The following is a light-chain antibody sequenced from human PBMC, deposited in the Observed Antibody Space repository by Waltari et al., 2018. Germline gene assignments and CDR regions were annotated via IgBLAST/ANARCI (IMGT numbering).Light chain of an antibody. V-gene: IGLV2-14*01. CDR3: CSFTSRSTWV. CDR2: DVS. Sequence: QSALTQPASVSGSPGQSITISCTGTSSDVGGYNYVPWYQQHPGKAPKLLIFDVSKRPSGVSNRFSGSKSGNTASLTISGLQAEDESDYYCCSFTSRSTWVFGGGTKLTVL. J-gene: IGLJ3*02. CDR1: SSDVGGYNY.